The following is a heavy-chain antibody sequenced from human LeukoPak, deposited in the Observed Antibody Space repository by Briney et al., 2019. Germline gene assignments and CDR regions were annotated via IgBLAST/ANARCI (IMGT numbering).Heavy chain of an antibody. D-gene: IGHD3-22*01. V-gene: IGHV3-30*04. CDR1: GFTFSSYA. CDR3: ARDRPVYYDPGDAFDI. J-gene: IGHJ3*02. Sequence: GRSLRLSCAASGFTFSSYAMHWVRQAPGKGLEWVAVISYDGSNKYYADSVKGRFTISRDNSKNTLYLQMNSLRAEDTAVYYCARDRPVYYDPGDAFDIWGQGTMVTVSS. CDR2: ISYDGSNK.